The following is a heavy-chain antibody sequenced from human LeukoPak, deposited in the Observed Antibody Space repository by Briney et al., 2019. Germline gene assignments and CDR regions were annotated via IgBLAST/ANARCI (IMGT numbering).Heavy chain of an antibody. CDR2: INHSGST. CDR1: GGSISSGGYY. J-gene: IGHJ4*02. Sequence: PSETLSLTCTVSGGSISSGGYYWSWIRQPPGKGLEWIGEINHSGSTNYNPSLKSRVTISVDTSKNQFSLKLSSVTAADTAVYYCATKKRGYSYGYGLAYFDYWGQGTLVTVSS. CDR3: ATKKRGYSYGYGLAYFDY. V-gene: IGHV4-39*07. D-gene: IGHD5-18*01.